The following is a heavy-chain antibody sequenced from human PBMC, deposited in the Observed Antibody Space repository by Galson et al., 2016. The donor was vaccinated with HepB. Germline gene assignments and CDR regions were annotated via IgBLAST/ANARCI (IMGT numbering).Heavy chain of an antibody. Sequence: SLRLSCAASGFTFSNYSMNWVRQAPGKGLEWVPSISSSSSYIYYADSVKGRFTISRDNAKNSLYLQMNSLRAEDMAVYYCVEPIEYRRSSGFQHWGQGTLVTVSS. CDR1: GFTFSNYS. J-gene: IGHJ1*01. CDR3: VEPIEYRRSSGFQH. D-gene: IGHD6-6*01. V-gene: IGHV3-21*01. CDR2: ISSSSSYI.